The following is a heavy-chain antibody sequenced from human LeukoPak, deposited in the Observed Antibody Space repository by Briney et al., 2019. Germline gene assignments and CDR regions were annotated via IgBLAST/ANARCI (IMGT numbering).Heavy chain of an antibody. V-gene: IGHV1-2*02. D-gene: IGHD2-2*01. J-gene: IGHJ6*03. CDR2: INPKSGVT. Sequence: GASVKVSCKASGYTFTDYYLHWVRQAPGQGLEWVGWINPKSGVTDSKMKFQGRVTLTRDTSITTAYMELISLTSDDAAVYYCARAGGYCGSTSCYSGYYYYFMDVWGKGTTVTVSS. CDR1: GYTFTDYY. CDR3: ARAGGYCGSTSCYSGYYYYFMDV.